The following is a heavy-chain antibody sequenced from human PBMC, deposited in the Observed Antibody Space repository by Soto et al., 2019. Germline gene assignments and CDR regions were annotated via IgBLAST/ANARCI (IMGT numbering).Heavy chain of an antibody. D-gene: IGHD3-22*01. Sequence: SETLSLTCAVYGGSFSGYYWSWIRQPPGKGLEWIGEINHSGSTNYNPSLKSRVTISVDTSKNQFSLKLSSVTAADTAVYYCARDYPPLYYDRHKYWFDPWGQGTLVT. CDR1: GGSFSGYY. V-gene: IGHV4-34*01. J-gene: IGHJ5*02. CDR2: INHSGST. CDR3: ARDYPPLYYDRHKYWFDP.